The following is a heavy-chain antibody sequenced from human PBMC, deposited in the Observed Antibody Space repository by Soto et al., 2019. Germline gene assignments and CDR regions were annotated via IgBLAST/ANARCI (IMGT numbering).Heavy chain of an antibody. CDR2: ISKSGGT. D-gene: IGHD4-17*01. CDR1: GGSITSGDYF. Sequence: SETLSLTCTVSGGSITSGDYFWTWIRQHPGKGLEWIGYISKSGGTYDSPSLNSRLSLSVDTSQNLFSLKLTSVAAADTATYYCARASRVTTSGTTAYCFDYWGQGTPVTVSS. J-gene: IGHJ4*02. V-gene: IGHV4-31*03. CDR3: ARASRVTTSGTTAYCFDY.